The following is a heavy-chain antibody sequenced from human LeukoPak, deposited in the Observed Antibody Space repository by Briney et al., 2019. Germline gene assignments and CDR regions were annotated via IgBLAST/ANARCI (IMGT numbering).Heavy chain of an antibody. CDR1: GFTFSSYA. J-gene: IGHJ2*01. CDR3: AKDSEYSSSWYTYWYFDL. Sequence: PGGSLRLSCAASGFTFSSYAMSWVRQAPGKGLEWVSIISRASESIFYADSVKGRFTISRDNSKNTLYLQMNSLRAEDTAVYYCAKDSEYSSSWYTYWYFDLWGRGTLVTVSS. D-gene: IGHD6-13*01. V-gene: IGHV3-23*01. CDR2: ISRASESI.